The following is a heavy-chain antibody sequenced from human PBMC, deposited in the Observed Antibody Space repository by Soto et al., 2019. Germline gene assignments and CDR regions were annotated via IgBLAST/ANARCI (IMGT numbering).Heavy chain of an antibody. V-gene: IGHV5-51*01. D-gene: IGHD2-15*01. CDR2: IYPFDSDT. CDR3: ARLSTSPSKDLSFSLFSLDV. Sequence: GESLKISCKGSEYTFTNYWIGWVRQMPGRGLEWMGIIYPFDSDTRYNPSFEGQVTISADKSINTAYLHWSTLKAADTALYFCARLSTSPSKDLSFSLFSLDVWGLGTTVTVSS. J-gene: IGHJ6*02. CDR1: EYTFTNYW.